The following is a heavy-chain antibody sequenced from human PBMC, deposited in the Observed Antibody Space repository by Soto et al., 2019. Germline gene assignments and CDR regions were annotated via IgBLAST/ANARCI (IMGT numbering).Heavy chain of an antibody. D-gene: IGHD6-6*01. V-gene: IGHV3-74*01. J-gene: IGHJ6*02. CDR3: ARDSSSSSYYYYYGMDV. CDR1: GITVSGNY. Sequence: GGSLRLSCAASGITVSGNYMAWVRQAPGKGLVWVSRINSDGSSTSYADSVKGRFTISRDNAKNTLYLQMNSLRAEDTAVYYCARDSSSSSYYYYYGMDVWGQGTTVTVSS. CDR2: INSDGSST.